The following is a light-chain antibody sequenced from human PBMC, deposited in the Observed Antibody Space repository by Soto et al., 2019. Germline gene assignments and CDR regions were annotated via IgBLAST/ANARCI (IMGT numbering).Light chain of an antibody. CDR1: QSISSY. CDR2: AAS. Sequence: DIQMTQSPSSLSASVGYRVTITCRASQSISSYLNWYQQKPGKAPKLLIYAASSLQSGVPSRFSGSGSGTDFTLTISSLQPEDFATYYCLQSYRTPLTFGGGTKVDI. V-gene: IGKV1-39*01. CDR3: LQSYRTPLT. J-gene: IGKJ4*01.